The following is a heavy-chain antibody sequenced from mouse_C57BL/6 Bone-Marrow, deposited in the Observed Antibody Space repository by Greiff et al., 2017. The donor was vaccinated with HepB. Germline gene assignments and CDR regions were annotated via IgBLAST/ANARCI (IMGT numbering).Heavy chain of an antibody. CDR2: IYPGSGNT. J-gene: IGHJ1*03. Sequence: VKVVESGAELVRPGASVKLSCKASGYTFTDYYINWVKQRPGQGLEWIARIYPGSGNTYYNEKFKGKATLTAEKSSSTAYMQLSSLTSEDSAVYFCARRGSPYWYFDVWGTGTTVSVSS. V-gene: IGHV1-76*01. CDR3: ARRGSPYWYFDV. CDR1: GYTFTDYY.